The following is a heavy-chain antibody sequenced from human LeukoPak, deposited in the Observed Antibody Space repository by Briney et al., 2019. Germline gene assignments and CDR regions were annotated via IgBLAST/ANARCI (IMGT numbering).Heavy chain of an antibody. CDR2: IKQDGSEK. J-gene: IGHJ4*02. V-gene: IGHV3-7*01. Sequence: GGSLRLSCAASGFTFSSYWMSWVRQAPGKGLEWVANIKQDGSEKYYVDSVKGRFTISRDNAKNSLYLQMNSLRAEDTAVYYCARMSRGLDRLTLRYFGGWGQGTLVTVSS. CDR1: GFTFSSYW. CDR3: ARMSRGLDRLTLRYFGG. D-gene: IGHD3-9*01.